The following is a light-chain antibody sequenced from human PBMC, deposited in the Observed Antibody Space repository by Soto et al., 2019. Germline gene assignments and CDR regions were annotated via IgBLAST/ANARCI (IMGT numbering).Light chain of an antibody. CDR1: QSISTY. Sequence: EIVLTQSPATLSLSPGERATLSCRASQSISTYLAWYQQKPGQAPRLLIHYASNRATGIPARFSGSGSGTDFALTINSLEPEDFAVYYCQQRSNWPTTFGQGTKVDI. CDR3: QQRSNWPTT. V-gene: IGKV3-11*01. CDR2: YAS. J-gene: IGKJ1*01.